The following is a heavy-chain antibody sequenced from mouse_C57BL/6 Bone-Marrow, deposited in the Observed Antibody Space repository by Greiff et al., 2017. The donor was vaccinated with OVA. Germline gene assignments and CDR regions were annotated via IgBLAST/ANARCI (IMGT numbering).Heavy chain of an antibody. Sequence: EVQVVESGGGLVKPGGSLKLSCAASGFTFSDYGMHWVRQAPEKGLEWVAYISGGSSTIYYADTVKGRFTISRDNAKNTLFLQMTSLRSEDTAMYYCARLDNWGQGTTLTVSS. J-gene: IGHJ2*01. CDR2: ISGGSSTI. CDR3: ARLDN. CDR1: GFTFSDYG. V-gene: IGHV5-17*01.